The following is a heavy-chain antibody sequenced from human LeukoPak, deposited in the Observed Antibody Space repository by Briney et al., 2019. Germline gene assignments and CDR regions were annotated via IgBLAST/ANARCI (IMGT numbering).Heavy chain of an antibody. J-gene: IGHJ4*02. V-gene: IGHV3-74*01. CDR3: ARGGYSVYDLGDY. CDR1: GFTFSSYW. Sequence: GGSLRLSCAASGFTFSSYWMHWVRQVPGKGLVWVSRINSDGSSTNYADSVKGRFTISRDNAKNTLYLQMNSLRADDTAVYYCARGGYSVYDLGDYWGQGALVTVSS. D-gene: IGHD5/OR15-5a*01. CDR2: INSDGSST.